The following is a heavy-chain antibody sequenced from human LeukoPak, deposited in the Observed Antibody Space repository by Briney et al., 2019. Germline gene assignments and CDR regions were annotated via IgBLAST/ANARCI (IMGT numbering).Heavy chain of an antibody. V-gene: IGHV4-61*02. CDR3: ARGNRAYYYDSGSYYNAFDI. Sequence: SQTLSLTCTVSGGSISSGSYYWSWIRQPAGKGLEWIGRIYTSGSTNYNPSLKSRVTISVDTSKNQFSLKLSSVTAADTAVYYCARGNRAYYYDSGSYYNAFDIWGQGTMVTVSS. J-gene: IGHJ3*02. CDR1: GGSISSGSYY. D-gene: IGHD3-10*01. CDR2: IYTSGST.